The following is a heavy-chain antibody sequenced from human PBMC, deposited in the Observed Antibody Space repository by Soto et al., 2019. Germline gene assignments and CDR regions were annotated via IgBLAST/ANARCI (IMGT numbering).Heavy chain of an antibody. CDR2: IKQDGSEK. D-gene: IGHD6-13*01. CDR1: GFTFSSCW. J-gene: IGHJ4*02. V-gene: IGHV3-7*01. Sequence: EVQLVESGGGLVQPGGSLRLSCAASGFTFSSCWMSWVRQAPGKGLEWVANIKQDGSEKYYVDSVKGRFTISRDNAKNSLYLQMNSLRAEDTAVYYCAKGRASSSWDLDFDYWGQGTLVTVSS. CDR3: AKGRASSSWDLDFDY.